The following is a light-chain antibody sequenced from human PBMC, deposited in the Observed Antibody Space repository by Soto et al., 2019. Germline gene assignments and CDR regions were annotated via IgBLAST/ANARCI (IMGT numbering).Light chain of an antibody. Sequence: QSVLTQPASVSGSPGQSIAISCTGTSSDVGAYNYVSWYQQHPGKAPKLMIYDVSHRPSGASDRFSGSKSGNTASLTISGLHPEDEPDYYCTSYTSSSTYVFG. J-gene: IGLJ1*01. CDR3: TSYTSSSTYV. V-gene: IGLV2-14*01. CDR2: DVS. CDR1: SSDVGAYNY.